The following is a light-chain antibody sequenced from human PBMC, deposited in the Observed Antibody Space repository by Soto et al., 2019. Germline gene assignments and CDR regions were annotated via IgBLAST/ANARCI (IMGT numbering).Light chain of an antibody. V-gene: IGLV1-44*01. Sequence: QSVLTQPPSASGTPGQRVTISCSGSRSNIGSNNVNWYQQLPGTAPKLLIYSPNQRPSGVPERFSGSKSDTSASLAISGLQSEDEADYHCAAWEDSLRNWVFGGGTQLTVL. CDR2: SPN. CDR3: AAWEDSLRNWV. CDR1: RSNIGSNN. J-gene: IGLJ3*02.